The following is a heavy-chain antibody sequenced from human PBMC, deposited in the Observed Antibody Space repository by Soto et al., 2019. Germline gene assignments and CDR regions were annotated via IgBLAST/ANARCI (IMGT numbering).Heavy chain of an antibody. Sequence: ASVKVSCKASGYTFTGYYMHWVRQAPGQGLEWMGWINPNSGGTNYAQKFQGWVTMTRDTSISTAYMELSRLRSDDTAVYYCARSEGIAVAAHAFDIWGQGTMVTVSS. J-gene: IGHJ3*02. CDR3: ARSEGIAVAAHAFDI. V-gene: IGHV1-2*04. CDR2: INPNSGGT. D-gene: IGHD6-19*01. CDR1: GYTFTGYY.